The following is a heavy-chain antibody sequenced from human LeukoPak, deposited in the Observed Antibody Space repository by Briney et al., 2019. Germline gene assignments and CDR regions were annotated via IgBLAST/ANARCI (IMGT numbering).Heavy chain of an antibody. D-gene: IGHD3-22*01. CDR1: GGSISRDY. J-gene: IGHJ4*02. CDR3: AREGDSSGYFRV. V-gene: IGHV4-59*01. CDR2: IYYTGST. Sequence: SETLSLTCTVSGGSISRDYWSWIRQPPGKGLEWIGYIYYTGSTNYNPSLKSRVTISVDTSKNQFSLKLSSVTAADTAVYYCAREGDSSGYFRVWGQGTLVTVSS.